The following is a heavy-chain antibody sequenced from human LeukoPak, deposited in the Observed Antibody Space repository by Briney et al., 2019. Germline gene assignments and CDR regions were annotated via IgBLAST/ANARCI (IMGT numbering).Heavy chain of an antibody. V-gene: IGHV3-23*01. Sequence: GGSLRLSSAAYGFTFSGNAISWVSPAPGKGMEWVSAISVSGGSTYYADSVKGRVTISRDNSTNTPYLQMNILRDKETAVYYCPQDVGPHDCSSTSCYPDDAFDIWGQGTMVSVSS. CDR2: ISVSGGST. D-gene: IGHD2-2*01. CDR3: PQDVGPHDCSSTSCYPDDAFDI. CDR1: GFTFSGNA. J-gene: IGHJ3*02.